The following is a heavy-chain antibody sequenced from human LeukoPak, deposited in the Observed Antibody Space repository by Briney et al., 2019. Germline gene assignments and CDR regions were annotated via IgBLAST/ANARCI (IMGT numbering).Heavy chain of an antibody. CDR3: AREVIAVANAFDI. J-gene: IGHJ3*02. Sequence: GGSLRLSCAASGFTFSDYYMSWIRQAPGKGLEWVSYIGSSGSTIYYADSVKGRFTISRDNAKNSLYLQMNSLRAEDTAVYYCAREVIAVANAFDIWGQGTMVTVSS. CDR2: IGSSGSTI. D-gene: IGHD6-19*01. V-gene: IGHV3-11*01. CDR1: GFTFSDYY.